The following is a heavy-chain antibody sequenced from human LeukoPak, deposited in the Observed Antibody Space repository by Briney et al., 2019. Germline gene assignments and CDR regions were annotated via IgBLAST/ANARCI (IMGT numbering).Heavy chain of an antibody. CDR3: AKLGAVHFDY. V-gene: IGHV3-30*18. Sequence: GRSLRLSCAASGFTFSSYGTHWVRQAPGKGLEWVAVISYDGSNKYYADSVKGRFTISRDNSKNTLYLQMNSLRAEDTAVYYCAKLGAVHFDYWGQGTLVTVSS. D-gene: IGHD1-26*01. CDR1: GFTFSSYG. CDR2: ISYDGSNK. J-gene: IGHJ4*02.